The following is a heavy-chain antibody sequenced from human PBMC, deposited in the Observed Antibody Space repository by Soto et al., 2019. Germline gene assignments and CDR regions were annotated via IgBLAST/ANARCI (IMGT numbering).Heavy chain of an antibody. D-gene: IGHD3-3*01. Sequence: PGGSLRLSCAASGFTFSSYAMHWVRQAPGKGLEWVAVISYDGSNKYYADSVKGRFTISRDNSKNTLYLQMNSLRAEDTAVYYCARDGGLRFLEWLLPDSYYYYGMDVCGQGTTVTVS. J-gene: IGHJ6*02. CDR1: GFTFSSYA. CDR2: ISYDGSNK. V-gene: IGHV3-30-3*01. CDR3: ARDGGLRFLEWLLPDSYYYYGMDV.